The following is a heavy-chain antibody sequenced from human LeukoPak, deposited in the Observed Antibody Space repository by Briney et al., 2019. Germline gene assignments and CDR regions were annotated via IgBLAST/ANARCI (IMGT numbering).Heavy chain of an antibody. D-gene: IGHD6-19*01. CDR3: ARDLRWLVGSSNYYYMGV. CDR1: GFIFSNYW. CDR2: IKQDGSEK. J-gene: IGHJ6*03. V-gene: IGHV3-7*01. Sequence: GSLRLSCAASGFIFSNYWMNWVRQTPGKGLEWVANIKQDGSEKYYVDSVKGRFTISRDNAKNSLYLQMNSLRAEDTAVYYCARDLRWLVGSSNYYYMGVWGKGTTVTVSS.